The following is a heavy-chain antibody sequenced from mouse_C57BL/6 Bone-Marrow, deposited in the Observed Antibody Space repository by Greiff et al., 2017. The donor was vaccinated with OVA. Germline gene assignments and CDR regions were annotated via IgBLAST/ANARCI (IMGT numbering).Heavy chain of an antibody. J-gene: IGHJ4*01. CDR3: ARDGNDYAMDY. D-gene: IGHD1-1*01. CDR1: GFTFSDYG. Sequence: EVQRVESGGGLVQPGGSLKLSCAASGFTFSDYGMAWVRQAPRKGPEWVAFISTLAYSIYYADTVTGRFTISRENAKNTLYLEMSSLTSEDAAMYYCARDGNDYAMDYWGQGTSVTVSS. CDR2: ISTLAYSI. V-gene: IGHV5-15*01.